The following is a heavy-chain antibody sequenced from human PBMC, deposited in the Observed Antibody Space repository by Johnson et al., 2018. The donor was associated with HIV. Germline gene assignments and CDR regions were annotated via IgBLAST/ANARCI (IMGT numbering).Heavy chain of an antibody. Sequence: MQLVESGGGVVRPGGSLRLSCAASGFTFDDYAMSWVRQVSGKGLEWVSGLNWSGGRKYYADSAKGRFTISRDNSKNTLYLQMNSLRAEDTAVYYCAREGGNNWNDIAFDIWGQGTMVTVSS. J-gene: IGHJ3*02. D-gene: IGHD1-1*01. CDR3: AREGGNNWNDIAFDI. CDR2: LNWSGGRK. CDR1: GFTFDDYA. V-gene: IGHV3-20*04.